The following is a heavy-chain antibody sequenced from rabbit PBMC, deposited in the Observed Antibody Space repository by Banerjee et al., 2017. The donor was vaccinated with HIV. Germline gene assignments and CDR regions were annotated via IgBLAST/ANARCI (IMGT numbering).Heavy chain of an antibody. CDR3: ARRGSIDYSYFNL. D-gene: IGHD1-1*01. J-gene: IGHJ4*01. CDR2: IYAGSSGST. CDR1: GFSFSSGYD. V-gene: IGHV1S40*01. Sequence: QSLEESGGDLVKPGTSLTLTCTASGFSFSSGYDMCWVRQAPGKGLEWIACIYAGSSGSTYYASWAKGRFTISETSSTTVTLQMTSLTAADTATYFCARRGSIDYSYFNLWGQGTLVTVS.